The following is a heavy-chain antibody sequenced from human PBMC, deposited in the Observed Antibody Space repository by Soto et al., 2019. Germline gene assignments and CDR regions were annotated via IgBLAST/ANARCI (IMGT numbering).Heavy chain of an antibody. CDR2: ISGSGGST. V-gene: IGHV3-23*01. Sequence: PGGSLRLSCAASGFTFSSYAMSWVRQAPGKGLEWVSAISGSGGSTYYADSVKGRFTISRDNSKNTLYLQMNSLRAEDTAIYYCARVGRYTSGWYLDYFDYWGQGTVVTVSS. CDR1: GFTFSSYA. CDR3: ARVGRYTSGWYLDYFDY. J-gene: IGHJ4*02. D-gene: IGHD6-19*01.